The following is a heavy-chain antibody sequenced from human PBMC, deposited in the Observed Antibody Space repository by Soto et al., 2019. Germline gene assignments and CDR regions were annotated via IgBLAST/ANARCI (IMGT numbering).Heavy chain of an antibody. CDR3: ERERVATRQEYYYYYMDV. D-gene: IGHD5-12*01. V-gene: IGHV3-66*01. J-gene: IGHJ6*03. Sequence: EVQLVESGGGLVQPGVSLRLSCAASGLNVSSNYMSWVRQAPGKGLEWVSVIYSGGSTYYADSVKGRFTISRDNSKNTLSLHMNSLRAEDTAVYYCERERVATRQEYYYYYMDVWGKGTTVTVSS. CDR2: IYSGGST. CDR1: GLNVSSNY.